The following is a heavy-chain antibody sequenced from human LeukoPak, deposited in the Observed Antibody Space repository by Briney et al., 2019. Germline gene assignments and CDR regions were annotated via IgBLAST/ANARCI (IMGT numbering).Heavy chain of an antibody. D-gene: IGHD1-14*01. J-gene: IGHJ4*02. V-gene: IGHV3-23*01. Sequence: PGGSLILSCAASGFTFSSYAMSWVRQAPGKGLEWVSVISGSGGSTYYADSVKGRFTISRDNSKNTLYLQMNSLRAEDTAVYYCAKTGGGTTFFDYWGQGTLVTVSS. CDR2: ISGSGGST. CDR1: GFTFSSYA. CDR3: AKTGGGTTFFDY.